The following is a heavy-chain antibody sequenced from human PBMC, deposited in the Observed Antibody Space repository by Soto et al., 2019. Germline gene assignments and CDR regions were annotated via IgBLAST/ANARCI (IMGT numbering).Heavy chain of an antibody. CDR3: AREIAAAEQYYYGMDA. CDR2: INHSGST. CDR1: GESFRGYY. V-gene: IGHV4-34*01. J-gene: IGHJ6*02. D-gene: IGHD6-13*01. Sequence: SDTLALTCAVYGESFRGYYWSWIRQPPGKGLEWIGEINHSGSTNYNPSLKSRVTISVDTSKNQFSLKLSSVTAADTAVYYCAREIAAAEQYYYGMDAWGQGTTVTVSS.